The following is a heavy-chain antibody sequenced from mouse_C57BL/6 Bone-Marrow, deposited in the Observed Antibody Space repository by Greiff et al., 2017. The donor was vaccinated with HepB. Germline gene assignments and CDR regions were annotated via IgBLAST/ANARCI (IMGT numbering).Heavy chain of an antibody. CDR3: ARHEYYGLDY. V-gene: IGHV5-6*02. CDR1: GFTFSSYG. J-gene: IGHJ2*01. CDR2: ISSGGSYT. Sequence: DVMLLESGGDLVKPGGSLKLSCAASGFTFSSYGMSWVRQTPDKRLEWVATISSGGSYTYYPDSVKGRFTISRDNAKNTLYLQMSSLKSEDTAMYYCARHEYYGLDYWGQGTTLTVSS. D-gene: IGHD1-1*01.